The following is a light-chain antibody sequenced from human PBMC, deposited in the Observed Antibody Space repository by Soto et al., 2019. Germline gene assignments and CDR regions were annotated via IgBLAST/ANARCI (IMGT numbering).Light chain of an antibody. CDR3: TSYTNSHTYV. J-gene: IGLJ1*01. V-gene: IGLV2-14*01. Sequence: QFALTQPASVSGSPGQSITISCTGTSSDVGRYNYVSWYQQHPGKAPKLMIYEVSNRPSGVSNRFSGSKSGNTASLTISGLQAEDEADYYCTSYTNSHTYVFGTGTKVTVL. CDR1: SSDVGRYNY. CDR2: EVS.